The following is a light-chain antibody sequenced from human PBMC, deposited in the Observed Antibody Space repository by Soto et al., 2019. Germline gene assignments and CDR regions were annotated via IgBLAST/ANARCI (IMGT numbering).Light chain of an antibody. J-gene: IGKJ4*01. Sequence: ETLMTQSPATLSASPGERVTLSCRASQNIIFNLAWYQQKPGQAPRVLIYGASSRASGIPDRFSGSGSGTDFPLTISRLEHDDFAFYYCQQYHNWPPLTFGGGTRVEIK. CDR2: GAS. V-gene: IGKV3D-15*01. CDR3: QQYHNWPPLT. CDR1: QNIIFN.